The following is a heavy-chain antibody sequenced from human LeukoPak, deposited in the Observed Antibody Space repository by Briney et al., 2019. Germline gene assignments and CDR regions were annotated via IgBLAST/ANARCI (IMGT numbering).Heavy chain of an antibody. CDR3: ARDLEWFGDVDDY. J-gene: IGHJ4*02. CDR2: INSDGSST. D-gene: IGHD3-10*01. CDR1: GFTLSSYW. V-gene: IGHV3-74*01. Sequence: PGGSLRLSCAASGFTLSSYWMHWLRQAPGKGLVWVSRINSDGSSTSYADSVKGRFTISGDNAKNTLYLQMNSLRAEDTAVYYCARDLEWFGDVDDYWGQGTLVTVSS.